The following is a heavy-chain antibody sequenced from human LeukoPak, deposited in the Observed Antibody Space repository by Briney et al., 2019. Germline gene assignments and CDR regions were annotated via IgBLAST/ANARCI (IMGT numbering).Heavy chain of an antibody. J-gene: IGHJ4*02. CDR1: GFPFSSYS. V-gene: IGHV3-30*02. CDR2: IRYDGSNR. CDR3: AKGGRITMLRGVQRDHYFDY. D-gene: IGHD3-10*01. Sequence: GGSLRLSCAASGFPFSSYSMHWVRQAPGKGLEWVAYIRYDGSNRHYADSVKGRFTISRDNSKNTLYLQMNSLRVEDTAVYYCAKGGRITMLRGVQRDHYFDYWGQGTLVTVSS.